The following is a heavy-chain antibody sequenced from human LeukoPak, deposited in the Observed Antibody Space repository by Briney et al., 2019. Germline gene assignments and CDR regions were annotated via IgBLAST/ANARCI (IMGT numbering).Heavy chain of an antibody. CDR1: GYTXTGYY. CDR3: ARDLSFDPNWFDP. V-gene: IGHV1-2*02. Sequence: ASVKVACKASGYTXTGYYMHWVRQAPGQGLEWLGWINPNSGDTNYAQKFRGRVTMTRDTSISTAYMELSRLTSDDTAVYFCARDLSFDPNWFDPWGQGTLVTVSS. J-gene: IGHJ5*02. CDR2: INPNSGDT. D-gene: IGHD1-26*01.